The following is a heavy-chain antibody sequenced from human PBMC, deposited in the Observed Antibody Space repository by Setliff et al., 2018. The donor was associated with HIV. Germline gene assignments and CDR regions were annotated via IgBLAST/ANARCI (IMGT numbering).Heavy chain of an antibody. D-gene: IGHD1-26*01. J-gene: IGHJ3*02. CDR3: ARRRWELLKRGAAFDI. V-gene: IGHV4-61*01. CDR1: GGSISSGSYY. CDR2: IYYTGST. Sequence: SETLSLTCTVSGGSISSGSYYWSWIRQPPGKGLEWIGYIYYTGSTTYNPSLKSRVTISLDTSKNQFSLQLSSVTAADTAVYYCARRRWELLKRGAAFDIWGQGTMVTVSS.